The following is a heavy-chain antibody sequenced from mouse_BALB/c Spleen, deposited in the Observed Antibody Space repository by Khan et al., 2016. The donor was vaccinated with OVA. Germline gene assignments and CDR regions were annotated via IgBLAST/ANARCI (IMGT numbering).Heavy chain of an antibody. D-gene: IGHD4-1*01. Sequence: QVQLKQSGTELVKPGASVRLSCKASGYTFTSYYMYWVKQRPGQGLEWIGEINPSDGDSNFNENFKSKATLTVDKSSTTAYMQLSSLTSEDSAVYYCTSSGYGTFAYWGQGTLVTVSA. J-gene: IGHJ3*01. CDR1: GYTFTSYY. V-gene: IGHV1-53*01. CDR2: INPSDGDS. CDR3: TSSGYGTFAY.